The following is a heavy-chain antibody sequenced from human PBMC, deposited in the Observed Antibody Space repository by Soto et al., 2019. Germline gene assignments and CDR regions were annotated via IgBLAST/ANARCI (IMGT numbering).Heavy chain of an antibody. V-gene: IGHV4-38-2*01. CDR1: GYSISSGYY. Sequence: SETLSLTCAVSGYSISSGYYWGWIRQPPGKGLEWIGSIYHSGSTYYNPSLKSRVTISVDTSKNQFSLKLSSVTAADTAVYYCARGKHVNTSRGVFFDPWGQGTLVTVSS. CDR3: ARGKHVNTSRGVFFDP. J-gene: IGHJ5*02. D-gene: IGHD3-10*01. CDR2: IYHSGST.